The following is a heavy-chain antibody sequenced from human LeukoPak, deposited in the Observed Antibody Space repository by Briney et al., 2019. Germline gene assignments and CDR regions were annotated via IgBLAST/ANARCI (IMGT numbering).Heavy chain of an antibody. D-gene: IGHD3-22*01. CDR3: ARDRMYYYDSSGYYLPDYDY. V-gene: IGHV1-46*01. CDR1: GYTFTSYY. J-gene: IGHJ4*02. Sequence: GASVKVSCKASGYTFTSYYMHWVRQAPGQGLEWMGIINPSGGSTSYAQKFQGRVTMTRDTSTSTVYMELSSLGSEDTAVYYCARDRMYYYDSSGYYLPDYDYWGQGTLVTVSS. CDR2: INPSGGST.